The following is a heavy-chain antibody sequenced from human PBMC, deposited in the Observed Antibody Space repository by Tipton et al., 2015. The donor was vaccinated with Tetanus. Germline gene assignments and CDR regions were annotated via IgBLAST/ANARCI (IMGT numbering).Heavy chain of an antibody. J-gene: IGHJ4*02. D-gene: IGHD1-26*01. CDR1: GASINAGGYL. V-gene: IGHV4-31*03. Sequence: TLSLTCTVSGASINAGGYLWTWVRQHPGKGLEWIGNIYYTELTSYTPSLNSRMSISVDTSKNQFSLWLTSVTAADTAVYFCARGLPREPFYLDYWGQGKQVTVSS. CDR3: ARGLPREPFYLDY. CDR2: IYYTELT.